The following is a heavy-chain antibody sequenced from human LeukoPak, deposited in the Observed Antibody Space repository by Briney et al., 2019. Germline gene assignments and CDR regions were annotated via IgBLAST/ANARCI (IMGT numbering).Heavy chain of an antibody. V-gene: IGHV1-2*06. D-gene: IGHD3-10*01. CDR3: ARLYYGSGSPPDY. CDR1: GYTFTGYY. J-gene: IGHJ4*02. CDR2: INPNSGGT. Sequence: ASVKVSCKASGYTFTGYYMHWVRQAPGQGLEWMGRINPNSGGTNYAQKFQGRVTMTKDTSISTAYMELSRLRSDDTAVYYCARLYYGSGSPPDYWGQGTLVTVSS.